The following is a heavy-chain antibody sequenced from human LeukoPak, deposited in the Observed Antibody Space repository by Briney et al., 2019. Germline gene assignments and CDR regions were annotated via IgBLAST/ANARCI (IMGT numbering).Heavy chain of an antibody. D-gene: IGHD6-13*01. CDR1: GYSFTSYW. Sequence: GESLKISCKGSGYSFTSYWIGWVRQMPGKGLEWMGIIYPGDSDTRYSPSFRGQVTISADKSISTAYLQWSSLKASDTAMYYCARRGRFGTAAAQYYFDYWGQGTLVAVSS. J-gene: IGHJ4*02. CDR3: ARRGRFGTAAAQYYFDY. CDR2: IYPGDSDT. V-gene: IGHV5-51*01.